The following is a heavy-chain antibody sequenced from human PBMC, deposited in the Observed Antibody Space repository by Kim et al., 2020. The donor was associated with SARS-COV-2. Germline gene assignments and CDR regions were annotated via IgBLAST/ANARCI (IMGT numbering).Heavy chain of an antibody. Sequence: SETLSLTCTVSGGSISSYYWSWIRQPPGKGLEWIGYIYYSGSTNYNPSLKSRVTISVDTSKNQFSLKLSSVTAADTAVYYCARAVPAGRAYYYYGMDVWGQGTTVTVSS. CDR2: IYYSGST. D-gene: IGHD6-13*01. V-gene: IGHV4-59*01. CDR3: ARAVPAGRAYYYYGMDV. CDR1: GGSISSYY. J-gene: IGHJ6*02.